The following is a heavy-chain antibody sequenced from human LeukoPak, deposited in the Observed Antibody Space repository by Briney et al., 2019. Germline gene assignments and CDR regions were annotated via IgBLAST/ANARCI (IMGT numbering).Heavy chain of an antibody. CDR2: ITSSSGYI. Sequence: PGGSLRLSCAASGFTFNTYTMKWVRQAPGKGLEWVSSITSSSGYIYYADSVKGRFTISRDNAKNSLYLQMNSLRAEDTAVYYCARDPGSLAVAYGYFQHWGQGTLVTVSS. CDR1: GFTFNTYT. V-gene: IGHV3-21*01. J-gene: IGHJ1*01. CDR3: ARDPGSLAVAYGYFQH. D-gene: IGHD6-19*01.